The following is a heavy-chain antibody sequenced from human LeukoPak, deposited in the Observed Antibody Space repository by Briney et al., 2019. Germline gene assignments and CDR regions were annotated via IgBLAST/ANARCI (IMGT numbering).Heavy chain of an antibody. CDR3: AKSVSYSPAYYFDY. CDR2: FSGSGGST. J-gene: IGHJ4*02. CDR1: GFTFSSYA. D-gene: IGHD2-15*01. V-gene: IGHV3-23*01. Sequence: GGSLRLSCAASGFTFSSYAMSWVRQAPGKGLEGVSGFSGSGGSTYYADSVKGRFTISRDNSKNTLYLQMNSLRAEDTAVYYCAKSVSYSPAYYFDYWGQGTLVTVSS.